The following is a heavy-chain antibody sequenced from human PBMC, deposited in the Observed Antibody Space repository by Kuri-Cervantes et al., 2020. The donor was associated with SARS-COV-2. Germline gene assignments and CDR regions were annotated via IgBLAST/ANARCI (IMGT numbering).Heavy chain of an antibody. CDR2: IWYDGTKK. CDR1: GFTLSRHG. Sequence: GGSLRLPWVASGFTLSRHGIHWVRQAPGKGLEWVAGIWYDGTKKYYGDSVRGRFTISRDNSKNTLYLQMNSLRAEDMAVYYCARDVAIFGVVILYYYYGMDVWGQGTTVTVSS. J-gene: IGHJ6*02. V-gene: IGHV3-33*01. CDR3: ARDVAIFGVVILYYYYGMDV. D-gene: IGHD3-3*01.